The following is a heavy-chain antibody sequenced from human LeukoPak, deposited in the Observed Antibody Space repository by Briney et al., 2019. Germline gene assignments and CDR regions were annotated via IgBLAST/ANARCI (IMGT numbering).Heavy chain of an antibody. CDR1: GGSFSGHY. V-gene: IGHV4-34*01. D-gene: IGHD3-3*01. Sequence: PSETLSLTCAVYGGSFSGHYWSWIRQPPGKGLEWIGEINHSGSTNYNPSLKSRVTISVDTSKNQFSLKLSSVTAADTAVYYCARGSSPSYYDFWSGLEAYYGMDVWGQGTTVTVSS. CDR2: INHSGST. CDR3: ARGSSPSYYDFWSGLEAYYGMDV. J-gene: IGHJ6*02.